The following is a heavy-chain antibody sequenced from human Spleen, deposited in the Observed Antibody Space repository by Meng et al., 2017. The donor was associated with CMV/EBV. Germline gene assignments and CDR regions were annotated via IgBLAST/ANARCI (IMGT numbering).Heavy chain of an antibody. CDR2: IKQDGSEK. CDR1: GFTVTTDY. J-gene: IGHJ4*02. V-gene: IGHV3-7*01. D-gene: IGHD1-1*01. Sequence: GESLKISCVVSGFTVTTDYMSWVRQAPGKGLEWVANIKQDGSEKYYEDSVKGRFTISRDNAKNTLYLQVNSLRAEDTAVYYCARGWARNVDYWGQGTLVTVSS. CDR3: ARGWARNVDY.